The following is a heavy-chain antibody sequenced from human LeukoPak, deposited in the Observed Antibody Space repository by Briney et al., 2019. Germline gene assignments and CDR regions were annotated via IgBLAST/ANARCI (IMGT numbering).Heavy chain of an antibody. V-gene: IGHV4-59*08. CDR2: IYYSGNT. CDR3: ARQGDSGRSYGY. D-gene: IGHD3-22*01. Sequence: SETLSLTCTVSGGSIRSYYWNWIRQPPGKGLEWIGYIYYSGNTNYNPSLKSRVTISVDTSKNQFSLKLSSVTAADTAVYFCARQGDSGRSYGYWGQGTLVTVSS. CDR1: GGSIRSYY. J-gene: IGHJ4*02.